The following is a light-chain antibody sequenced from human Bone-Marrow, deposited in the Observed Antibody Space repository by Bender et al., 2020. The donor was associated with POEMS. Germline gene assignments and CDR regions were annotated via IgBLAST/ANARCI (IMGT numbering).Light chain of an antibody. CDR3: SSYTSTNSVI. CDR1: SSDVGAYDF. V-gene: IGLV2-14*03. CDR2: DVR. Sequence: QSALTQPASVSGSPGQSITISCTGTSSDVGAYDFVSWYQQHPGKAPKLLIFDVRGRPSGVSTRFSGSKSGNTASLTVSGLQADDEADYYCSSYTSTNSVIFGGGTRLTVL. J-gene: IGLJ2*01.